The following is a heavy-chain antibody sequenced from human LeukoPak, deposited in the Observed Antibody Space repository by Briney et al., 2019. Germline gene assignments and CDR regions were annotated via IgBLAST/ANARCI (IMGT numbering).Heavy chain of an antibody. CDR3: TTVLSTYYYDSSGPIDAFDI. CDR2: IKSKTDGGTT. D-gene: IGHD3-22*01. V-gene: IGHV3-15*01. CDR1: GFTFSNAW. Sequence: PGGSLRLSCAASGFTFSNAWMSWVRQAPGKGLEWVGRIKSKTDGGTTDYAAPVKGRFTISRDDSKNTLYLQMNSLKTEDTAVYYCTTVLSTYYYDSSGPIDAFDIWGQGTMVTVSS. J-gene: IGHJ3*02.